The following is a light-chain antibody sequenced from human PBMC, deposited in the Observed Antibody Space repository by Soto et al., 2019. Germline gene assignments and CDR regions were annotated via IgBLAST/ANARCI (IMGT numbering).Light chain of an antibody. CDR3: SSYASNGDVL. CDR2: DVS. V-gene: IGLV2-14*03. J-gene: IGLJ2*01. CDR1: SSDVGTYEY. Sequence: QSALTQPASVSGSPGQSITISCTGTSSDVGTYEYVSWYQHHPGKAPKLMIYDVSNRPSGVSDRFSGSKSGNTASLTISGLQAEDEADCYCSSYASNGDVLFGGGTQLTVL.